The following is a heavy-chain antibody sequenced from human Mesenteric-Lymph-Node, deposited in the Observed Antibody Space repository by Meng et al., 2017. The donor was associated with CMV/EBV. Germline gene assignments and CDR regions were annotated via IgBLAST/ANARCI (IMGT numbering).Heavy chain of an antibody. D-gene: IGHD6-13*01. CDR1: GDSISRSSYY. CDR2: IYYSGKT. Sequence: SETLSLTCTVSGDSISRSSYYWGWIRQPPGKGLEWIGSIYYSGKTYYNASLQSRVTISVDTSKNQFSLRLNSVTAADTAVYYCARGGAAVAEDGEYYFDYWGQGTLVTVSS. J-gene: IGHJ4*02. V-gene: IGHV4-39*07. CDR3: ARGGAAVAEDGEYYFDY.